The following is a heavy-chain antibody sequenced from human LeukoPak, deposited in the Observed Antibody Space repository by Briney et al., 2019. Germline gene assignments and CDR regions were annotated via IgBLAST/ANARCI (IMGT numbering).Heavy chain of an antibody. D-gene: IGHD3-10*01. CDR3: TTATLLWFGELLCFDAFDI. Sequence: PGGSLRLSCAASGFTFSSAWMSWVRQAPGKGLEWVGRIKSKTDGGTTDYAAPVKGRFTISRDDSKNTLYLQMNSLNTEDTAVYYCTTATLLWFGELLCFDAFDIWGQGTMVTVSS. CDR1: GFTFSSAW. CDR2: IKSKTDGGTT. J-gene: IGHJ3*02. V-gene: IGHV3-15*01.